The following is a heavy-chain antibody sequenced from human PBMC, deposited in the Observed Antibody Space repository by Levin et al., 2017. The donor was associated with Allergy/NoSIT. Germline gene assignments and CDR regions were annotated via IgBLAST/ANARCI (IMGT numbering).Heavy chain of an antibody. CDR2: IYSGGST. D-gene: IGHD2-15*01. CDR1: GFTVSSNY. Sequence: GGSLRLSCAASGFTVSSNYMSWVRQAPGKGLEWVSVIYSGGSTYYADSVKGRFTISRDNSKNTLYLQMNSLRAEDTAVYYCARDLVVVVAATFYYYYGMDGWGQGTTVTVSS. V-gene: IGHV3-53*01. J-gene: IGHJ6*02. CDR3: ARDLVVVVAATFYYYYGMDG.